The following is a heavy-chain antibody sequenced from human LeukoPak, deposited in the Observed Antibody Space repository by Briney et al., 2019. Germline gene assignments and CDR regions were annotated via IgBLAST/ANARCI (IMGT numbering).Heavy chain of an antibody. CDR2: ISSSSSYI. CDR3: ARGGQRGYSY. J-gene: IGHJ4*02. D-gene: IGHD5-18*01. CDR1: GFTFSSYS. Sequence: GGSLRLSCAASGFTFSSYSMNWVRQAPGKGLEWVSSISSSSSYIYYADSVKGRFTISRDNAENSLYLQMNSLRAEDTAVYYCARGGQRGYSYWGQGTLVTVSS. V-gene: IGHV3-21*01.